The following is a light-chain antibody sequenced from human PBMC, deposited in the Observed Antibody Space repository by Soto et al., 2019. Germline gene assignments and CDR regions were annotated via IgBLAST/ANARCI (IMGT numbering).Light chain of an antibody. CDR2: KAS. V-gene: IGKV1-5*03. J-gene: IGKJ4*01. CDR1: ESISIW. CDR3: QQYNSFPLT. Sequence: DIQMTQSPSTLSASVGDRVTITCRASESISIWLAWYQQKPGKGPNLLIYKASSLESGVPSRFSGSGSGTEFTLTISNLQPDDFATYYCQQYNSFPLTFGGGTKVEIK.